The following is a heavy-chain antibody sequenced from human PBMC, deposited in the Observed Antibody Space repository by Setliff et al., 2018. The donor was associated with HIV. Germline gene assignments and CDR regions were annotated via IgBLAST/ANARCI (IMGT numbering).Heavy chain of an antibody. Sequence: PGGSLRLSCAASGLAFNKFWMSWVRQAPGKGLEWLANINRDGSAEAYVGSVKGRFSISRDNAKNSVYLQMNSLRAADTAVYYCVGPDYEDPQGGQWGQGTLVTVS. CDR3: VGPDYEDPQGGQ. V-gene: IGHV3-7*03. D-gene: IGHD3-22*01. J-gene: IGHJ1*01. CDR1: GLAFNKFW. CDR2: INRDGSAE.